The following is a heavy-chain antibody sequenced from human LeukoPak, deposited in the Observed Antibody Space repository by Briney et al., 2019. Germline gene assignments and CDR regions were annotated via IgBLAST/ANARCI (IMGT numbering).Heavy chain of an antibody. CDR1: GFTLDDYV. D-gene: IGHD5-18*01. J-gene: IGHJ4*02. CDR2: ISGDGGAK. Sequence: PGGSLRLSCAASGFTLDDYVMHWVGPAPRKGLEWVSFISGDGGAKYYADSAKGRFTISRDNGRKSLYLQMDSLRTEDTALYYCAKGGYTYGGRFFDYWGQGTLVTVSS. CDR3: AKGGYTYGGRFFDY. V-gene: IGHV3-43*02.